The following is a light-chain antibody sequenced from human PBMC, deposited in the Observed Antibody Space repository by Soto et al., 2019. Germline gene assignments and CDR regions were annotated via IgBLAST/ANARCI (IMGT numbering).Light chain of an antibody. CDR3: LQDYTYPLT. J-gene: IGKJ1*01. V-gene: IGKV1-6*01. Sequence: AIRMTQSPSALSASVGDRVTITCRASQSITNYLNWYQHKPGQAPILLIYAESTLQAGITSRFSGSRSGTDFTLTYCSLQPDYCATYYCLQDYTYPLTFGQGAYVDI. CDR1: QSITNY. CDR2: AES.